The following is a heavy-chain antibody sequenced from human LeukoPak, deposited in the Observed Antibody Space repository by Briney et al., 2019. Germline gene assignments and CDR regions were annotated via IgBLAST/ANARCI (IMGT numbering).Heavy chain of an antibody. J-gene: IGHJ4*02. CDR3: ARALQYCTSGCAYLFDY. CDR2: NYHRESG. D-gene: IGHD2-8*01. Sequence: SETLSLTCDVSGKSVTTGCYWAWIRQPPGKALEWIGINYHRESGHYQPSLKSRVSMAVDTSKNQFSLRLSAVTAADTAVYYCARALQYCTSGCAYLFDYWGQGTLVAVSS. V-gene: IGHV4-38-2*01. CDR1: GKSVTTGCY.